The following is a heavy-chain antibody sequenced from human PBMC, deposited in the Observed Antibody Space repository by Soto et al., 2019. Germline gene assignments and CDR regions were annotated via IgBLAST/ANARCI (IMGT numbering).Heavy chain of an antibody. J-gene: IGHJ4*02. D-gene: IGHD3-16*02. V-gene: IGHV1-3*01. CDR1: GYTFTSYA. CDR3: ASRPTFGGVIPPVY. Sequence: DSVKVSCKASGYTFTSYAMHWVRQAPGQRLEWMGWINAGNGNTKYSQKFQGRVTITRNTSASTAYMELSSLRSEDTAEYYCASRPTFGGVIPPVYWGQGTLVTVSS. CDR2: INAGNGNT.